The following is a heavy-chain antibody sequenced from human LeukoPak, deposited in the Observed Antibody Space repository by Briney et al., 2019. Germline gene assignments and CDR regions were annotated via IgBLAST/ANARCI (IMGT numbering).Heavy chain of an antibody. CDR2: ISSNGGST. V-gene: IGHV3-64*01. D-gene: IGHD3-22*01. CDR1: GFTFSSYV. Sequence: PGRSPRLSCAASGFTFSSYVMYWVRQAPGKGLEYVSSISSNGGSTYYANSVKGRFTISRDNSKNTLYLQMGSLRAEDMAVYYCARGGQSKYDSSGYLNYFDYWGQGTLVTVSS. J-gene: IGHJ4*02. CDR3: ARGGQSKYDSSGYLNYFDY.